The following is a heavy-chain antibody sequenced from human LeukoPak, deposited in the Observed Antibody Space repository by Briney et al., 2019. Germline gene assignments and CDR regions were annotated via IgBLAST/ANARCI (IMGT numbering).Heavy chain of an antibody. J-gene: IGHJ4*02. CDR3: AGMVVGY. Sequence: GGSLRLSCAASGFIFSNYWMTWVRQAPGKGLEWVASIKEDGSEKYYVDSVKGRFTISRDNAKTSLYLQMNTLTSEDTAVYYCAGMVVGYWGQGTLVTVSS. D-gene: IGHD3-10*01. CDR2: IKEDGSEK. CDR1: GFIFSNYW. V-gene: IGHV3-7*01.